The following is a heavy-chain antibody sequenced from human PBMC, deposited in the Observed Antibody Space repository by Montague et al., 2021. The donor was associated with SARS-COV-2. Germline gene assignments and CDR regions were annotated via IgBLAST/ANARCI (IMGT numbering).Heavy chain of an antibody. CDR2: TYFRSSFYN. D-gene: IGHD6-19*01. Sequence: CAISGDSVSSGTVAWNWLRQSPSRGLEWLGRTYFRSSFYNDYALSVKSRLNIQPGLAKNQFSLQLTSVTPEDTAIYYCARQDTSGWLTFDYWGQGILVTVSS. V-gene: IGHV6-1*01. J-gene: IGHJ4*02. CDR3: ARQDTSGWLTFDY. CDR1: GDSVSSGTVA.